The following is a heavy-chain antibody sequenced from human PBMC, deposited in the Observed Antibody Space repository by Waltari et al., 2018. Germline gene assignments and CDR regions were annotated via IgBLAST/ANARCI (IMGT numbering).Heavy chain of an antibody. D-gene: IGHD4-17*01. CDR2: ISGSSSSR. CDR1: GFTFSSYT. V-gene: IGHV3-48*04. J-gene: IGHJ4*02. CDR3: ARADGDFFDY. Sequence: EVQLVESGGGLVQPGGSLRLSCAASGFTFSSYTLNWVRQAPGKGLEWVSYISGSSSSRYYADSVKGRFTISRDNAKNSLYLQMSSLRAEDTAVYYCARADGDFFDYWGQGTQVTVSS.